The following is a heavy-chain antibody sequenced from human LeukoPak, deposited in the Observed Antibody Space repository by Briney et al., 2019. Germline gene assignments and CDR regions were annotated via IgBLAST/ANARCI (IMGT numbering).Heavy chain of an antibody. V-gene: IGHV3-7*01. J-gene: IGHJ4*02. D-gene: IGHD6-13*01. CDR1: GFTFSSYG. Sequence: GGSLRLSCAASGFTFSSYGISWVRQAPGKRLEWVADITQDGDRKDYVGSVKGRFTVSRDNANNSVYLQMNSLRAEDTAVYYCARVRYSSSWYFDYWGQGTLVTVSS. CDR3: ARVRYSSSWYFDY. CDR2: ITQDGDRK.